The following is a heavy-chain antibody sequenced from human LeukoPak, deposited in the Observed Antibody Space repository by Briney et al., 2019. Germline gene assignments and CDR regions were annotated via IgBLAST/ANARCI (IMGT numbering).Heavy chain of an antibody. J-gene: IGHJ4*02. Sequence: SETLSLTCTVSGGSISSGGYSWSWIRQPPGKGLEWIGYIYHSGSTYYNPSLKSRVTISVDRSKNQFSLKLSSVTAADTAVYYCARSTIVAMKLDYWGQGTLVTVSS. CDR2: IYHSGST. CDR3: ARSTIVAMKLDY. V-gene: IGHV4-30-2*01. D-gene: IGHD5-12*01. CDR1: GGSISSGGYS.